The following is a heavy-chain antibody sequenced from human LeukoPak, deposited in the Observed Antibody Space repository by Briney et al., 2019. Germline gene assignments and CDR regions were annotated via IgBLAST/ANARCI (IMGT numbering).Heavy chain of an antibody. V-gene: IGHV1-8*01. D-gene: IGHD1-26*01. J-gene: IGHJ4*02. CDR1: GYTFTSYD. CDR2: MNPNSGNT. Sequence: ASVKVSCKASGYTFTSYDINWVRQATGQGLEWMGWMNPNSGNTGYAQKFQGRVTMTRNTSISTVYMELSSLRSEDAAVYYCAREAWELIFDYWGQGTLVTVSS. CDR3: AREAWELIFDY.